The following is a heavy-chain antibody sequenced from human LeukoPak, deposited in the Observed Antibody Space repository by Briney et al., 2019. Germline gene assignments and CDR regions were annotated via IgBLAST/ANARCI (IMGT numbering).Heavy chain of an antibody. Sequence: PGGSLRLSCVASGVTFDDYGMCWVRQVPGKGLGWVSGTNWNGGSTDYAESVKGRFTISRDNAKNSLYLQMNSLRAEDTALYYCARGTEVYYDSSSYYSYWGQGTLVTVSS. CDR2: TNWNGGST. CDR1: GVTFDDYG. D-gene: IGHD3-22*01. J-gene: IGHJ4*02. V-gene: IGHV3-20*04. CDR3: ARGTEVYYDSSSYYSY.